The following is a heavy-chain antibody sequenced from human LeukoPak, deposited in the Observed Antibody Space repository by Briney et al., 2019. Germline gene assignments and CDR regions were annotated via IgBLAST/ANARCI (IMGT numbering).Heavy chain of an antibody. J-gene: IGHJ4*02. CDR2: ISYDGSNI. CDR3: TRRYCSGGTCYSDY. Sequence: GGSLRLSCAASGFTFSSYGMHWVRQAPSKGLEWVAVISYDGSNIYYADSVKGRFTISRDNSKNTLYLQMNSLRADDTAVYYCTRRYCSGGTCYSDYWGQGTLVTVSS. D-gene: IGHD2-15*01. CDR1: GFTFSSYG. V-gene: IGHV3-30*03.